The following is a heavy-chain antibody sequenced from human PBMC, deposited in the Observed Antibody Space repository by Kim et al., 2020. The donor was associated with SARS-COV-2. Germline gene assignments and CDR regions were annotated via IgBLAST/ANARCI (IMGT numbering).Heavy chain of an antibody. CDR2: IYYSGST. Sequence: SETLSLTCTVSGGSISSSSYYWGWIRQPPGKGLEWIGSIYYSGSTYYNPSLKSRVTKSVDTSKNPFTLKLSSVTAADTAVYYCARRFEDGYNYLAFVIWGPGTMVTVSP. CDR1: GGSISSSSYY. CDR3: ARRFEDGYNYLAFVI. V-gene: IGHV4-39*01. D-gene: IGHD5-12*01. J-gene: IGHJ3*02.